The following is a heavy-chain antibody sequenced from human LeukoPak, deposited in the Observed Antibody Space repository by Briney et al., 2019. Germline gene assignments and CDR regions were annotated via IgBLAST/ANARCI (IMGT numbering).Heavy chain of an antibody. CDR2: INHSGST. CDR1: GGSFSGYY. J-gene: IGHJ6*03. CDR3: ARASVVGTPNYYYYYYMDV. Sequence: KPSETLSLTCAVYGGSFSGYYWSWIRQPPGKGLEWLGEINHSGSTNYNPSLKSRVTISVDKSKNQFSLKLSSVTAADTAVYYCARASVVGTPNYYYYYYMDVWGKGTTVTVSS. V-gene: IGHV4-34*01. D-gene: IGHD2-15*01.